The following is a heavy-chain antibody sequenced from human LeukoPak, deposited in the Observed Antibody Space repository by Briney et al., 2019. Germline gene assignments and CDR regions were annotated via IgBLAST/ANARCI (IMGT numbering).Heavy chain of an antibody. J-gene: IGHJ5*02. Sequence: GGSLRLSCAASGFIFSDYGMVWVRQAPGKGLEWISYISGGSDTHTYADSVKGRFSISRDNAKNSLYLEMSNLRAEDTAVYYCARNAFRGYQFDPWGQGALVTVSS. CDR1: GFIFSDYG. CDR3: ARNAFRGYQFDP. CDR2: ISGGSDTH. V-gene: IGHV3-48*01. D-gene: IGHD5-12*01.